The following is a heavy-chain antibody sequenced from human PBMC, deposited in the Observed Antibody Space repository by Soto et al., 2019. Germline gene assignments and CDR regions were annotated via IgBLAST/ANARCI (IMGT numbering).Heavy chain of an antibody. D-gene: IGHD3-10*01. Sequence: ASVKVSCKASGYTFTGYYIHWVRRAPGQGLEWMGWINPNSGGTNYAQKFQGRVTMTRDTSISTAYMEPSRLRSDDTAVYYCARKRGRGVTYYYYGMDVWGQGTTVTVSS. CDR3: ARKRGRGVTYYYYGMDV. CDR2: INPNSGGT. J-gene: IGHJ6*02. V-gene: IGHV1-2*02. CDR1: GYTFTGYY.